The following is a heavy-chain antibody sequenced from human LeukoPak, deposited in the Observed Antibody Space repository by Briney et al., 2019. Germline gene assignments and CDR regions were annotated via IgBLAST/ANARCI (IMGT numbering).Heavy chain of an antibody. Sequence: GGSLRLSRAASGFTFSSYTMNWVRQAPGKGLEWVSSISSNSVYIKDADSAKGRFTISRDNAKKSLYLQMSSLRDEDTAVYYCARDYGGNSDYWGQGALVTVSS. D-gene: IGHD4-23*01. CDR3: ARDYGGNSDY. CDR2: ISSNSVYI. J-gene: IGHJ4*02. V-gene: IGHV3-21*01. CDR1: GFTFSSYT.